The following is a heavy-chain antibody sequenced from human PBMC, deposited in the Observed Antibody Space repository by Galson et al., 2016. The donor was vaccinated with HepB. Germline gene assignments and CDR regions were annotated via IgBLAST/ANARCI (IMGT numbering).Heavy chain of an antibody. D-gene: IGHD2-2*01. CDR3: ARVKHQLLGAFDI. CDR1: GFTFSSFS. J-gene: IGHJ3*02. V-gene: IGHV3-48*01. CDR2: ISSSSNTV. Sequence: LRLSCAASGFTFSSFSMNWVRQAPGKGLEWVSHISSSSNTVYDADSVKGRFTISRDNAKNSLILQMNSLRVEDTAVYYCARVKHQLLGAFDIWGQGTMVTVSS.